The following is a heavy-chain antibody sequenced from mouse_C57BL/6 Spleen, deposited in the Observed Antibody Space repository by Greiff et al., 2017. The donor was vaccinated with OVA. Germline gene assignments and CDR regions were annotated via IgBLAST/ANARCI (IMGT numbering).Heavy chain of an antibody. CDR3: ARDLVATRYFDV. Sequence: QVQLQQPGAELVRPGSSVKLSCKASGYTFTSYWMHWVKQRPIQGLEWIGNIDPSDSETHYNQKFKDKATLTVDKSSSTAYMQLSSLTSEDSAVYYCARDLVATRYFDVWGTGTTVTVSS. D-gene: IGHD1-1*02. J-gene: IGHJ1*03. CDR2: IDPSDSET. V-gene: IGHV1-52*01. CDR1: GYTFTSYW.